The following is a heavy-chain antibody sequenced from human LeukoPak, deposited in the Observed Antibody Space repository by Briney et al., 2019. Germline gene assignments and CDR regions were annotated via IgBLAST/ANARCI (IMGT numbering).Heavy chain of an antibody. Sequence: GGSLRLSCAASGFTVSSNYMSWVRQAPGKGLEWVSVIYSGGSTYYADSVKGRFTISRDNSKNTLYLQMNSLRAEDTAVYYCARSLSGYSYGYYYMDVRGKGTTVTVSS. V-gene: IGHV3-53*01. J-gene: IGHJ6*03. D-gene: IGHD5-18*01. CDR1: GFTVSSNY. CDR2: IYSGGST. CDR3: ARSLSGYSYGYYYMDV.